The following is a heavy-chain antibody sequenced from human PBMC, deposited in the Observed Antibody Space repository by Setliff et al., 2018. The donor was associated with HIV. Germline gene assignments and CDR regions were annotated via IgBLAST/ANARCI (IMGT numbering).Heavy chain of an antibody. D-gene: IGHD3-10*01. CDR2: MSFSANS. CDR3: ARGAGAFGAKLDS. J-gene: IGHJ5*01. V-gene: IGHV4-59*01. Sequence: SETLSLTCNVSGDSIKGYYWSWIRQPPGKGLEWLGYMSFSANSNYNSSLKNRITISIDTSKNQFSLRLKSVTAADAAIYYCARGAGAFGAKLDSWGQGSLVTVSS. CDR1: GDSIKGYY.